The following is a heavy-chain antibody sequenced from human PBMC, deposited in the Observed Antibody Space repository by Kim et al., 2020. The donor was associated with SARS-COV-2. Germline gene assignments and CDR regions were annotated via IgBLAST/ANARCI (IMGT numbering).Heavy chain of an antibody. CDR3: ARFLKVYDFWSGSHEVIDY. Sequence: SETLSLTCAVYGGSFSGYYWSWIRQPPGKGLEWIGEINHSGSTNYNPSLKSRVTISVDTSKNQFSLKLSSVTAADTAVYYCARFLKVYDFWSGSHEVIDYWGQGTLVTVSS. J-gene: IGHJ4*02. V-gene: IGHV4-34*01. CDR2: INHSGST. D-gene: IGHD3-3*01. CDR1: GGSFSGYY.